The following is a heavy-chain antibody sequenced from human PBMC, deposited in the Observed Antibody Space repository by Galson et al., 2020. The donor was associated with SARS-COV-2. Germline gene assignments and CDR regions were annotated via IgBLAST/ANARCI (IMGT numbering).Heavy chain of an antibody. J-gene: IGHJ6*02. CDR2: IYTSGST. D-gene: IGHD3-10*01. Sequence: SETLSLTCTVSGGSISSYYWSWIRQPAGKGLEWIGRIYTSGSTNYNPSLKSRVTMSVDTSKNQFSLKLSSVTAADTAVYYCARDGNYGSGVYYYYGMDVWGQGTTVTVSS. CDR3: ARDGNYGSGVYYYYGMDV. V-gene: IGHV4-4*07. CDR1: GGSISSYY.